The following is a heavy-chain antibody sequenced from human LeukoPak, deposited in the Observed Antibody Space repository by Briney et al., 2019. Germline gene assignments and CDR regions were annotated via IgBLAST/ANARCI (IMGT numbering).Heavy chain of an antibody. Sequence: ASVTVSCTASGYTFTSYGISWVRQAPGQGLEWMGWISAYNGNTNYAQKLQGRVTMTTDTSTSTAYMELRSLRSDDTAVYYCARVSAAGSMRGGSWNFWGQGTLVTVSS. CDR1: GYTFTSYG. V-gene: IGHV1-18*04. J-gene: IGHJ4*02. D-gene: IGHD2-15*01. CDR2: ISAYNGNT. CDR3: ARVSAAGSMRGGSWNF.